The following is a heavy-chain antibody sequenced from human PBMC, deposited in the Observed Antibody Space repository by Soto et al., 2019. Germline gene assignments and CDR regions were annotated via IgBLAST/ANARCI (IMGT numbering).Heavy chain of an antibody. CDR2: INSDGSST. V-gene: IGHV3-74*01. D-gene: IGHD3-22*01. CDR1: GFTFSSYW. CDR3: DRVVVVITTGGIDY. Sequence: GGSLRLSCAASGFTFSSYWMHWVRQPPGKGLVWVSRINSDGSSTSYADSVKGRFTISRDNAKNTLYLQMNSLRAEDTAVYYRDRVVVVITTGGIDYWGQGTLVTVSS. J-gene: IGHJ4*02.